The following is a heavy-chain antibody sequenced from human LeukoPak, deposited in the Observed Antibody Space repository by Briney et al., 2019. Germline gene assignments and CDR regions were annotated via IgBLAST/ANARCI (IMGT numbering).Heavy chain of an antibody. CDR1: GYTFTGYY. D-gene: IGHD6-19*01. V-gene: IGHV1-2*02. Sequence: ASVKVSCKASGYTFTGYYIHWVRQAPGQELEWMGWINPNSGGTNNAQNFQGRVTMTRDTSISTAYMELSRLRSDDTAVYYCATAKYSSGWYGAFDIWGQGTMVTVSS. CDR2: INPNSGGT. CDR3: ATAKYSSGWYGAFDI. J-gene: IGHJ3*02.